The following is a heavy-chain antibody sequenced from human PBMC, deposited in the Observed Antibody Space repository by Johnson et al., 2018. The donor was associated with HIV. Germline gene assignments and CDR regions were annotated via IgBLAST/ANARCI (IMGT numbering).Heavy chain of an antibody. CDR1: GFTFNNAW. V-gene: IGHV3-15*01. CDR3: TTACYTFSDAFDI. CDR2: IKRKTDGGTT. D-gene: IGHD2-2*02. J-gene: IGHJ3*02. Sequence: VPLVESGGGLVKPGGSLRLSCAASGFTFNNAWLSWVRQAPGKGLEWVGRIKRKTDGGTTDYAAPVKGRFTISRDDSNNMLYLEMNSLKTEDTATYYCTTACYTFSDAFDIWGHGLMVTVSS.